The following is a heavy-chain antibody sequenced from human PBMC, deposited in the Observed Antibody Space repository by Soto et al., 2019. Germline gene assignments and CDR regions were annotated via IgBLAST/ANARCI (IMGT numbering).Heavy chain of an antibody. CDR2: IKSKIDGGTT. CDR3: CANAYRPVRVVRFDY. V-gene: IGHV3-15*07. Sequence: GGSLRLSCASSGFTFTNAWINWVRQAPGKGLEWVGRIKSKIDGGTTDFAAPVKGRFAISRDDSQNMVYLQMTSLKIEDTAVYYCCANAYRPVRVVRFDYWGQGTLVTVSS. J-gene: IGHJ4*02. CDR1: GFTFTNAW. D-gene: IGHD3-22*01.